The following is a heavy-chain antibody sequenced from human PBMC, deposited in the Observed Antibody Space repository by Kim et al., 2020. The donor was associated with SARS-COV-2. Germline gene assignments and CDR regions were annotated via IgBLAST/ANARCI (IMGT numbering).Heavy chain of an antibody. CDR3: ARHTQWQGTALPHFDQ. D-gene: IGHD2-2*02. J-gene: IGHJ4*02. Sequence: SETLSLTCTVSGGSISSSAYYWGWIRQPPGKGLEWIGSIYYSGTTSYNPSLKSRVTISVDTSRAQFSLRLSSVTAADTALYYCARHTQWQGTALPHFDQWGQGTLVTVSS. V-gene: IGHV4-39*01. CDR2: IYYSGTT. CDR1: GGSISSSAYY.